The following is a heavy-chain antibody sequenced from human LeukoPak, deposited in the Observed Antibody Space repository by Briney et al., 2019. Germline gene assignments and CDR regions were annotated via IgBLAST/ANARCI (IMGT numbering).Heavy chain of an antibody. Sequence: GSSVKVSCKASEGTFSSYAISWVRQAPGQGLEWMGGIIPIFGTANYAQKFQGRVTITADKSTSTAYMELSSLRSEDTAVYYCATGQNQVGATLFGYWGQGTLVTVSS. D-gene: IGHD1-26*01. CDR2: IIPIFGTA. V-gene: IGHV1-69*06. J-gene: IGHJ4*02. CDR3: ATGQNQVGATLFGY. CDR1: EGTFSSYA.